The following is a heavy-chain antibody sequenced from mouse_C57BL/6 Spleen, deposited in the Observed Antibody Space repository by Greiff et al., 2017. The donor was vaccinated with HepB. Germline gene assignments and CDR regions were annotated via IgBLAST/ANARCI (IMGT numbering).Heavy chain of an antibody. J-gene: IGHJ4*01. CDR2: IDPATGGT. CDR3: TRWDGNAMDY. Sequence: VQLQQSGAELVRPGASVTLSCKASCYTFTDYEMHWVKQTPVHGLEWIGAIDPATGGTAYNQKFKGKAILTADKSSSTAYMELRSLTSEDSAVYYCTRWDGNAMDYWGQGTSVTVSS. D-gene: IGHD2-1*01. V-gene: IGHV1-15*01. CDR1: CYTFTDYE.